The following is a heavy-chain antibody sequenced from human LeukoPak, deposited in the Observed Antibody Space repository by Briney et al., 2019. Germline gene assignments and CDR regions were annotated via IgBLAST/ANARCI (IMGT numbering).Heavy chain of an antibody. CDR1: GFSVTNNY. J-gene: IGHJ4*02. CDR2: ISSSGSLI. CDR3: TTYTAHSSKFDS. Sequence: GGSLRLSCAVSGFSVTNNYMSWVRQAPGKGLEWVSYISSSGSLIYYADSVKGRFIISRDNAKNSLYLQMNSLRAEDTAVYYCTTYTAHSSKFDSWGQGTLVTVSS. D-gene: IGHD6-6*01. V-gene: IGHV3-11*04.